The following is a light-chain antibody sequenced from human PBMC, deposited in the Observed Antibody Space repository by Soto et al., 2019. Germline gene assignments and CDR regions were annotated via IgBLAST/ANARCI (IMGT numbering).Light chain of an antibody. J-gene: IGLJ2*01. CDR2: DVS. CDR3: SSYTSSSITRV. Sequence: QSALTQPASVSGSPGQSITISCTGTSSDVGGYNYVSWYQQHPGKAPKLMIYDVSNRPSGVSNRFSGSKSGNTASLTISGLQAEDEADYYCSSYTSSSITRVFGGGTQLTVL. CDR1: SSDVGGYNY. V-gene: IGLV2-14*01.